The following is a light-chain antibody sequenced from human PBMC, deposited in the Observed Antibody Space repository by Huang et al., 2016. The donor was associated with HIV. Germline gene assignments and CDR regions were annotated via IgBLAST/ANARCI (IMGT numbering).Light chain of an antibody. CDR2: DTS. CDR1: QSIGNY. CDR3: QQRSSGVT. Sequence: IVLTQSPATLSWYPGERVTLSCRASQSIGNYIAWYQQHPGQSPRLLLDDTSNRAAGTPVRFSGSGSGTDFTLTISSLESEDFAVYYCQQRSSGVTFGGGTKVQVK. J-gene: IGKJ4*01. V-gene: IGKV3-11*01.